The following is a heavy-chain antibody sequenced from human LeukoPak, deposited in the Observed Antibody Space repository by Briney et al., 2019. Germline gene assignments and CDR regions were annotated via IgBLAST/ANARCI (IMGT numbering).Heavy chain of an antibody. J-gene: IGHJ6*03. CDR3: ARVYSSSSKTHYYYYMDV. V-gene: IGHV4-34*01. D-gene: IGHD6-6*01. CDR2: INHSGST. Sequence: PSETLSLTCAVYGGSFSGYYWSWLRQPPGKGLEWIGEINHSGSTNFNPSLKSRVTISVDTSKNQFSLKLSSVTAADTAVYYCARVYSSSSKTHYYYYMDVWGKGTTVTVSS. CDR1: GGSFSGYY.